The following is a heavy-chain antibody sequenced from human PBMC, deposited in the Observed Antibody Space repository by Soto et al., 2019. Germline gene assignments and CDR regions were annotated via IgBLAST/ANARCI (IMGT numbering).Heavy chain of an antibody. CDR2: ISWNSGSI. V-gene: IGHV3-9*01. CDR3: AKGPYYYDSSGYYEY. Sequence: SLRLSCAASGFTFDDYAMHWVRQAPGKGLEWVSGISWNSGSIGYADSVKGRFTISRDNAKNSLYLQMNSLRAEDTALYYCAKGPYYYDSSGYYEYWGQGTLVTV. CDR1: GFTFDDYA. J-gene: IGHJ4*02. D-gene: IGHD3-22*01.